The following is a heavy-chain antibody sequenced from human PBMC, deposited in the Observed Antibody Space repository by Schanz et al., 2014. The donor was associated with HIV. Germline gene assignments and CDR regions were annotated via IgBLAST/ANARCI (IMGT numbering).Heavy chain of an antibody. Sequence: QVQLVESGGGVVQPGRSLRLSCTASGFTFSSSGMHWVRQAPGKGLEWVAVIWYDGSNKYYADSVKGRFTISRDNSKNTLYLQMSSLRAEDTAVYYCAKVARWDYYGMDVWGQGTTVTVSS. CDR1: GFTFSSSG. J-gene: IGHJ6*02. CDR3: AKVARWDYYGMDV. V-gene: IGHV3-33*06. CDR2: IWYDGSNK.